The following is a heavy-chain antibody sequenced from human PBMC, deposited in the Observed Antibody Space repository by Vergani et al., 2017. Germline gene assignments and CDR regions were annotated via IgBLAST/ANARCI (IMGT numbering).Heavy chain of an antibody. V-gene: IGHV3-23*01. CDR1: EFTFSNYA. Sequence: EVQLLESGGGLVQPGGSLRLTCAASEFTFSNYAMNWVRQAPGKGLEWVSGISGSGVSAYYTDSVKGRFTISRDNAKNSLNLQMNSLRAEDTAVYYCAKGGRRGYTAHDLDSWGQGTLVTVSS. D-gene: IGHD5-12*01. CDR2: ISGSGVSA. CDR3: AKGGRRGYTAHDLDS. J-gene: IGHJ4*02.